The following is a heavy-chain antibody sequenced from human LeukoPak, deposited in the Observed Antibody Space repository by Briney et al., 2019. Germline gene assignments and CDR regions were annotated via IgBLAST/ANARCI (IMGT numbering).Heavy chain of an antibody. CDR3: ARERLRFLEWLFNTRNWFDP. V-gene: IGHV1-46*01. CDR2: INPSGGST. D-gene: IGHD3-3*01. J-gene: IGHJ5*02. CDR1: GYTFTSYY. Sequence: ASVKVSCKASGYTFTSYYMHWVRQAPGQGLERMGIINPSGGSTSYAQKFQGRVTMTRDTSTSTVYMELSSLRSEDTAVYYCARERLRFLEWLFNTRNWFDPWGQGTLVIVSS.